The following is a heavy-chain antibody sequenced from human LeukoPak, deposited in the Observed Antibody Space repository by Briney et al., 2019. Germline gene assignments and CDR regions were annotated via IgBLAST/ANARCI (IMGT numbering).Heavy chain of an antibody. CDR3: AAPPSGDTSGYPIFGS. V-gene: IGHV3-11*01. J-gene: IGHJ4*02. CDR2: ISSSGYAI. CDR1: GLTLSDYY. D-gene: IGHD3-22*01. Sequence: GGSLRLSCAASGLTLSDYYMSWIRQAPGKGLEWVSHISSSGYAIYYADSVKGRFTISRDNAKNSLYLQMNSLRAEDTAVYYCAAPPSGDTSGYPIFGSWGQGTLVTVSS.